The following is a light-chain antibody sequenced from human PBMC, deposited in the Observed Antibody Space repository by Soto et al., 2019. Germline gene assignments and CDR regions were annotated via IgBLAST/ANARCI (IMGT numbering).Light chain of an antibody. CDR1: HHISDY. CDR2: DAS. J-gene: IGKJ4*01. V-gene: IGKV1-33*01. Sequence: DIQMTQSPSSLSASVGDRVTITCQASHHISDYLNWYQQKPGKAPKLLIYDASNLETGVPSRFSGSSSGTDVTLTISSLQPEDIGTYYCQQYYNLPVTFGGGTKVEI. CDR3: QQYYNLPVT.